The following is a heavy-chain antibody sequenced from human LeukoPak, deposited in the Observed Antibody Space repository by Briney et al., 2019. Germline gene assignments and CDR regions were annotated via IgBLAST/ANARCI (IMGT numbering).Heavy chain of an antibody. D-gene: IGHD3-10*02. CDR2: INPNSGGT. CDR3: ARCSVRGVNPILGSYGMDV. V-gene: IGHV1-2*02. Sequence: AASVRVSCKASGYTFTGYYMHWVRQAPGQGLEWMGWINPNSGGTNYAQKFQGRDTMTRDTSISTAYMELSRLRSDDTAVYYCARCSVRGVNPILGSYGMDVWGQGTTVTVSS. CDR1: GYTFTGYY. J-gene: IGHJ6*02.